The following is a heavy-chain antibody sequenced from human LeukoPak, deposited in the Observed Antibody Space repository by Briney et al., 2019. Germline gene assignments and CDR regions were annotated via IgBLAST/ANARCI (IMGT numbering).Heavy chain of an antibody. CDR2: ISYDGSNK. CDR3: ARGSQHYDFSHFDY. V-gene: IGHV3-30-3*01. CDR1: GFTFSSYA. Sequence: PGRSLRLSCAASGFTFSSYAMHWVRQAPGKGLEWVAVISYDGSNKYYADSVKGRFTISRDNSKNTLYLQMNSLRAEDTAVYYCARGSQHYDFSHFDYWGQGTLVTVSS. J-gene: IGHJ4*02. D-gene: IGHD3-3*01.